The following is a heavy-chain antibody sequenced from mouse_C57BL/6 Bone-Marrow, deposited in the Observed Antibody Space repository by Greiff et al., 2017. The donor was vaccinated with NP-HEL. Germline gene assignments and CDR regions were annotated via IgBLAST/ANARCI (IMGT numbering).Heavy chain of an antibody. CDR2: LWWDDAK. Sequence: QVTLKVSGPGILQPSQTLSLTCSFSGFSLSTFGMGVGWIRPPSGKGLEWLAHLWWDDAKYYNPALKSRLTISKNTSKNQVFLKIANVDTADTATYDCDRIDLGGTAQATFAYWGQGTLVTVSA. CDR3: DRIDLGGTAQATFAY. D-gene: IGHD3-2*02. V-gene: IGHV8-8*01. CDR1: GFSLSTFGMG. J-gene: IGHJ3*01.